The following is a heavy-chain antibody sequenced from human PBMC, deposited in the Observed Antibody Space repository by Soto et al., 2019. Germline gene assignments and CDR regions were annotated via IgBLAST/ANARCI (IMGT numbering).Heavy chain of an antibody. V-gene: IGHV3-23*01. CDR2: IGTGGST. J-gene: IGHJ4*02. Sequence: GGSLRLSCAASGFTFSSYAMNWVRQAPGKGLEWVSAIGTGGSTYYTDSVKGRFTISRDNSENTLYLQMNSLRAEDTAVYYCAKMSGTYYSDHWGQGTLVTVSS. CDR1: GFTFSSYA. CDR3: AKMSGTYYSDH. D-gene: IGHD1-26*01.